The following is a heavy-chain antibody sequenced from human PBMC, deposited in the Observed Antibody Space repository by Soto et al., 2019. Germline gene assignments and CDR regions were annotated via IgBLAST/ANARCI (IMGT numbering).Heavy chain of an antibody. J-gene: IGHJ6*04. CDR1: GAFIRRSNW. D-gene: IGHD3-3*01. CDR3: ARGGYDFWSDYFGSLPHPYGLEV. CDR2: IYYTGNA. Sequence: LTCPVSGAFIRRSNWWSWVRQTPGKWLEWIGVIYYTGNANYNPSLKSRVTISIDKSKNQFSLMMTSVTAADTAVYYCARGGYDFWSDYFGSLPHPYGLEVWCRGPSGTVS. V-gene: IGHV4-4*02.